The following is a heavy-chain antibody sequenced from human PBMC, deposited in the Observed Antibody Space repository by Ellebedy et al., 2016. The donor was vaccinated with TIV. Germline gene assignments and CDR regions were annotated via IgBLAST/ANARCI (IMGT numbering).Heavy chain of an antibody. CDR1: GFTFTSFG. Sequence: ASVKVSCKASGFTFTSFGISWVRQAPGHGLEWMGWISAYNGDTKYAQKLQGRVTMTTDTSTATAYMELRSLRSDDTAVYYSARVGWGYSGGEEYWGQGALVIVSS. CDR3: ARVGWGYSGGEEY. CDR2: ISAYNGDT. J-gene: IGHJ4*02. D-gene: IGHD5-12*01. V-gene: IGHV1-18*01.